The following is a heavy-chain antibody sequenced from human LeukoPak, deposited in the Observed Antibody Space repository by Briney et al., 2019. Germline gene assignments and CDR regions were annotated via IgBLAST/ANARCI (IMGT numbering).Heavy chain of an antibody. CDR1: GGSISSGSYY. CDR2: IYTSGST. CDR3: ARGVVPYYYDSSGYSGAFDI. J-gene: IGHJ3*02. V-gene: IGHV4-61*02. Sequence: PSETLSLTCTVSGGSISSGSYYWSWIRQPAGKGLEWIGRIYTSGSTNYNPSLKSRVTISVDTSKNQFSLKLSSVTAADTAVYYCARGVVPYYYDSSGYSGAFDIWGQGTMVTVSS. D-gene: IGHD3-22*01.